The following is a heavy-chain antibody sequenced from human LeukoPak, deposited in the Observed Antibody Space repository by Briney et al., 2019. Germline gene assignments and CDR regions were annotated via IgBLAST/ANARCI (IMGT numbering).Heavy chain of an antibody. CDR2: IRYDGSTK. CDR3: AKDLTDIVVVVAATLDY. V-gene: IGHV3-30*02. D-gene: IGHD2-15*01. Sequence: GGSLRLSCAASGFTFSSFGMHWVRQAPGKGLEWVAFIRYDGSTKHYADSVKGRFTISRDNSKNTLYLQMNSLRAEDTAVYYCAKDLTDIVVVVAATLDYWGQGTLVTVSS. CDR1: GFTFSSFG. J-gene: IGHJ4*02.